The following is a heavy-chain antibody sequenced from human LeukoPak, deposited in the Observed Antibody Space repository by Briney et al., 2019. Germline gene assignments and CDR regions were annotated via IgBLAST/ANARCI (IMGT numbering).Heavy chain of an antibody. CDR3: ARCDSGGWFFDS. D-gene: IGHD6-19*01. J-gene: IGHJ4*02. CDR1: GGSLSGYS. CDR2: INQSGGT. V-gene: IGHV4-34*01. Sequence: SETLSLTCAVSGGSLSGYSWSWIRQPPGKGLEWIGEINQSGGTNYNPSLKSRVTISIDTSKSQFSVKVNSVTAADTAVYYCARCDSGGWFFDSWGQGALVTVSS.